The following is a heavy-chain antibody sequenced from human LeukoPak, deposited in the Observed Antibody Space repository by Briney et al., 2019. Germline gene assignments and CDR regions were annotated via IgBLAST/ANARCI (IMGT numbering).Heavy chain of an antibody. V-gene: IGHV4-61*02. Sequence: PSETLSLTCTVSGGSISSGSYYWSWIRQPAGKGLEWIGRIYTSGSTNYNPSLKSRVTISVDTSKNQFSLKLSSVTAADTAFYYCARHLTPDDAFDIWGQGTMVTVSS. D-gene: IGHD1-14*01. CDR2: IYTSGST. J-gene: IGHJ3*02. CDR3: ARHLTPDDAFDI. CDR1: GGSISSGSYY.